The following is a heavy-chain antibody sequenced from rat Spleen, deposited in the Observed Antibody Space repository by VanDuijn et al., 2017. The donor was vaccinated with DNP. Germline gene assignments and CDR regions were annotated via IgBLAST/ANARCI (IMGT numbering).Heavy chain of an antibody. CDR1: GFTFSDYY. D-gene: IGHD1-12*02. J-gene: IGHJ3*01. V-gene: IGHV5-7*01. CDR2: IIYDGSST. CDR3: ARHVGGSYYYPDY. Sequence: EVQLVESGGGLVHPGGSLTLSCAASGFTFSDYYMAWVRQAPKKGLEWVATIIYDGSSTYYGDSVKGRFTISRDNAKSTLYLQMDSLRSEDTATYYCARHVGGSYYYPDYWGQGTLVTVSS.